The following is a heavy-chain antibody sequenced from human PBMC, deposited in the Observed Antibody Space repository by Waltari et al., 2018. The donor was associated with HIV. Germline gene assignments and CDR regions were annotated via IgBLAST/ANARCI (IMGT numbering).Heavy chain of an antibody. V-gene: IGHV4-59*01. J-gene: IGHJ6*02. D-gene: IGHD4-17*01. Sequence: QVQLQESGPGLVKPSETLSLTCTVSGGSIRSYSWSWIRQPPGKGLEWIGYIYYSGSTNYNPSLKSRVTISVDTSKNQFSLKLSSVTAADTAVYYCARELSYDYGDFVGMDVWGQGTTVTVSS. CDR3: ARELSYDYGDFVGMDV. CDR2: IYYSGST. CDR1: GGSIRSYS.